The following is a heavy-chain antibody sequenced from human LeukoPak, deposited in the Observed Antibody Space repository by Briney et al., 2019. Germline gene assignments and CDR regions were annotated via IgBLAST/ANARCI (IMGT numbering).Heavy chain of an antibody. Sequence: GGSLRLSCAASGFTFSSYSMNWVRQAPGKGLEWVSSISRSSSYIYYADSVKGRFTLSRDNAKNSVYLQMNSLRVEDTAVYYCAKLEGSSGWYYFGSWGQGTLVTVSS. CDR1: GFTFSSYS. CDR2: ISRSSSYI. J-gene: IGHJ4*02. D-gene: IGHD6-19*01. V-gene: IGHV3-21*01. CDR3: AKLEGSSGWYYFGS.